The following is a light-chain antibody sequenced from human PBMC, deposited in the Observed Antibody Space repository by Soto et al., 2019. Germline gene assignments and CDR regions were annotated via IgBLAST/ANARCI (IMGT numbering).Light chain of an antibody. CDR3: QQYVSSPWT. CDR1: QSVSSSY. Sequence: EIVLTQSPDTLSLSPGDTATLSCRASQSVSSSYLAWYQQKPGQAPSLLIYGASNRATGIPDRFSGSGSGTDFTLTISRLGPEDFTVYYCQQYVSSPWTFGQGTKVDIK. J-gene: IGKJ1*01. CDR2: GAS. V-gene: IGKV3-20*01.